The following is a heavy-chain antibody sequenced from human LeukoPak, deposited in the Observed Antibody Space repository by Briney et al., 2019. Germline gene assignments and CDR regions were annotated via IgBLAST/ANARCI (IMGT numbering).Heavy chain of an antibody. CDR3: ARGGGAYSSSLGWFDP. Sequence: GGSLRLSCAASGFTFSSYSMNWVRQAPGKGLEWVSSICSSSSYIYYADSVKGRFTISRDNAKNSLYLQMNSLRAEDTAVYYCARGGGAYSSSLGWFDPWGQGTLVTVSS. J-gene: IGHJ5*02. CDR2: ICSSSSYI. CDR1: GFTFSSYS. D-gene: IGHD6-6*01. V-gene: IGHV3-21*01.